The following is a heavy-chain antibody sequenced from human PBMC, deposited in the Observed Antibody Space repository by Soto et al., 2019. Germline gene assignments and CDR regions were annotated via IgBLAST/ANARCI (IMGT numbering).Heavy chain of an antibody. J-gene: IGHJ4*02. CDR2: IYYSGST. CDR3: ASRTTYTAMGGYFDY. Sequence: SETLSLTCTVSGGSISSGDYYWSWIRQPPGKGLEWIGYIYYSGSTYYNPSLKSRVTISVDTSKNQFSLKLSSVTAADTAVYYCASRTTYTAMGGYFDYWGQGTLVTVSS. CDR1: GGSISSGDYY. V-gene: IGHV4-30-4*01. D-gene: IGHD5-18*01.